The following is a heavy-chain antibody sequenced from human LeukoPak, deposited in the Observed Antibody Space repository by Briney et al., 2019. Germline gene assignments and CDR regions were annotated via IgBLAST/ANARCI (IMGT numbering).Heavy chain of an antibody. CDR3: ARAGSGSGWYFDY. CDR2: ISPYNGNT. D-gene: IGHD6-19*01. J-gene: IGHJ4*02. V-gene: IGHV1-18*01. CDR1: GYDFTSVG. Sequence: GASVKLSCKASGYDFTSVGMTVVRQAAGQGLEWIGWISPYNGNTRYVQKLQGRVTMTTDTSTSTAYMELRSLRFDDTAVYYCARAGSGSGWYFDYWGQGTLVTVSS.